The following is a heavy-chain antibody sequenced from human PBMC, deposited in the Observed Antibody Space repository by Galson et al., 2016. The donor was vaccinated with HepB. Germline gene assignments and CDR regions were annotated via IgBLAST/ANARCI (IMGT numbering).Heavy chain of an antibody. CDR3: ARGRGGYDFASGFYSRQEGFDY. Sequence: PALVKPTQTLTLTCTFSGFSLDTGGMCVSWIRQPPGKAPEWLALIDWDGDKYYSASLKRRITILKGASKNEVILKVTNVGPGDTGTYFCARGRGGYDFASGFYSRQEGFDYWGQGTPVTVSS. V-gene: IGHV2-70*01. CDR1: GFSLDTGGMC. D-gene: IGHD3-3*01. CDR2: IDWDGDK. J-gene: IGHJ4*02.